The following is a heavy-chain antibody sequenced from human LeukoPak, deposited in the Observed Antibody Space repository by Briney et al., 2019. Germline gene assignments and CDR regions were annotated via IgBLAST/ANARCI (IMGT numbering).Heavy chain of an antibody. CDR1: GFTFADYA. J-gene: IGHJ3*02. D-gene: IGHD3-22*01. Sequence: GRSLRLSCAASGFTFADYAMHWVRQAPGKGLEWVSGISWNSGSIGYADSVKGRFTISRGNAKNSLYLQMNSLRAEDMALYYCAKARGADSSGQGAFDIWGQGTMVTVSS. CDR3: AKARGADSSGQGAFDI. V-gene: IGHV3-9*03. CDR2: ISWNSGSI.